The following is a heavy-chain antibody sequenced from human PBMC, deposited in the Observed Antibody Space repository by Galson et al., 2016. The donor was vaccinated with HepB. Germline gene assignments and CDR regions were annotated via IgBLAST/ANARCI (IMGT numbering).Heavy chain of an antibody. CDR2: IIGSGGST. CDR3: AKDDSWGSGCHKKAFEWYFHH. J-gene: IGHJ1*01. CDR1: GCTFSSYA. D-gene: IGHD6-19*01. V-gene: IGHV3-23*01. Sequence: SLRLSCAASGCTFSSYAMSWVRQAPGKGLEWFSAIIGSGGSTYYADSVKGRFPISRDKSNNTLYLQMNSLRAADAAVDYCAKDDSWGSGCHKKAFEWYFHHWGQGTPVTVSS.